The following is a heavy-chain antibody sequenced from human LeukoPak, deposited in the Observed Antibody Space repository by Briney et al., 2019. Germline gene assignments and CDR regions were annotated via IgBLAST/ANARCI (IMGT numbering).Heavy chain of an antibody. CDR2: IIPIAGTT. J-gene: IGHJ4*02. V-gene: IGHV1-69*13. CDR3: AIKDHILTASGLGPHIPHYFDY. CDR1: GGNFNFYA. Sequence: SVKVSCKATGGNFNFYAISWLRQAPGQGLEWMGGIIPIAGTTNYAQKSQGRVTITADESTSTAYMELSSLRSEDTAVYYCAIKDHILTASGLGPHIPHYFDYWGQGTRVTVSS. D-gene: IGHD3-9*01.